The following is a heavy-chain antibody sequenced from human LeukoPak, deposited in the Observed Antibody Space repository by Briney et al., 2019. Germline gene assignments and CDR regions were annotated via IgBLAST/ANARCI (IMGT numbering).Heavy chain of an antibody. J-gene: IGHJ6*02. CDR1: GFTFSSYS. V-gene: IGHV3-21*01. Sequence: GGSLRLSCAASGFTFSSYSMNWVRQAPGKGLEWVSSISSSSSYIYYADSVKGRFTISRDNAKNSLYLQMNSLRAEDTAVYYCARVSCTNGVCYTNYYYYYGMDVWGQGTTVTVPS. CDR2: ISSSSSYI. CDR3: ARVSCTNGVCYTNYYYYYGMDV. D-gene: IGHD2-8*01.